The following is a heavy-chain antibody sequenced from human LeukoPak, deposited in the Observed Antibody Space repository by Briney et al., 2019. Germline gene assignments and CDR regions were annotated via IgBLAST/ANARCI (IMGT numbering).Heavy chain of an antibody. Sequence: PGGSLRLSCAASGFTFSSYAMSWVRQAPGKGLEWVSAIGGGGSTYYADSVKGRFTISRDNSKNTLYLQMNSLRAEDTAVYYCAKAYYYDSCFDYWGQGTLVTVSS. CDR1: GFTFSSYA. D-gene: IGHD3-22*01. CDR2: IGGGGST. J-gene: IGHJ4*02. CDR3: AKAYYYDSCFDY. V-gene: IGHV3-23*01.